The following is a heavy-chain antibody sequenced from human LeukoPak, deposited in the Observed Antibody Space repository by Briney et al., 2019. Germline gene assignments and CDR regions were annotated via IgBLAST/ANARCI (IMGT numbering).Heavy chain of an antibody. Sequence: GGSLRLSCAASGFTFSSYAMSWVRQAPGKGLEWVSAISGSGGSTYYADSVKGRFTISRDNSKNTLYLQMNSLRAEDTAVYYCAKGLAAAGTSPLDYWGEGTLVPVSS. CDR2: ISGSGGST. D-gene: IGHD6-13*01. CDR1: GFTFSSYA. V-gene: IGHV3-23*01. CDR3: AKGLAAAGTSPLDY. J-gene: IGHJ4*02.